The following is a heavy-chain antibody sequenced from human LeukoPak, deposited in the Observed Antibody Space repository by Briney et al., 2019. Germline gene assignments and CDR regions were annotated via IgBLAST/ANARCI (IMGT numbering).Heavy chain of an antibody. CDR2: IYSGGNT. Sequence: GGSLRLSCTASGFTVSSNYMSWVRQAPGKGLEWVSVIYSGGNTYYADSVKGRFTISRDNSKNTLYLQMNSLRAEDTAVYYCARGAYSRYFDFWGQGTLLTVSS. V-gene: IGHV3-53*01. CDR3: ARGAYSRYFDF. D-gene: IGHD6-13*01. J-gene: IGHJ4*02. CDR1: GFTVSSNY.